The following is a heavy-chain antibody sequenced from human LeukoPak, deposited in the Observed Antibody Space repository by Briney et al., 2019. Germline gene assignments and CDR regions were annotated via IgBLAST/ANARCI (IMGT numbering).Heavy chain of an antibody. Sequence: PGRSLRLSCAASGFTFSSYGMHWVRQAPGKGLEWVAVIWYDGSNKYYEDSVKGRFTISRDNSKNTLYLQMNSLRAEDTAVYYCAREPHSYYDFWSGFTNRGAYFDYWGQGTLVTVSS. CDR2: IWYDGSNK. J-gene: IGHJ4*02. V-gene: IGHV3-33*01. CDR1: GFTFSSYG. D-gene: IGHD3-3*01. CDR3: AREPHSYYDFWSGFTNRGAYFDY.